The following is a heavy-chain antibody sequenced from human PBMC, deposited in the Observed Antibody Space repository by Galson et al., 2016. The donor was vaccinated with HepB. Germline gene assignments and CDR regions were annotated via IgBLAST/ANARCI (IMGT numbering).Heavy chain of an antibody. CDR1: GASLSTYY. Sequence: SETLSLTCTVSGASLSTYYWSWIRQPPGKRLEWFGYVYDSGLVNYNPSLKRRVTISVDTSKNQVSLRLTSVTAADAAGYYCAGKKQGDGGVLDVFDFWGHGTLVTVSS. V-gene: IGHV4-59*03. J-gene: IGHJ3*01. CDR2: VYDSGLV. CDR3: AGKKQGDGGVLDVFDF. D-gene: IGHD1/OR15-1a*01.